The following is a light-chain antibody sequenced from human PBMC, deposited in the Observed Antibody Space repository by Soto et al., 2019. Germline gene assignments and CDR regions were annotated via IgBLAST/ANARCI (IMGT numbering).Light chain of an antibody. J-gene: IGLJ2*01. CDR1: SSDVGNYNF. CDR3: TSYTAFSTDIL. V-gene: IGLV2-14*01. Sequence: QSVLTRPASVSGSPGQSITISCTGTSSDVGNYNFVSWYQHHAGTAPKLIIYQVTNRPSGVSDRFSGSKSGDTASLTISGLQAEDEADYYCTSYTAFSTDILFGGGTKVTVL. CDR2: QVT.